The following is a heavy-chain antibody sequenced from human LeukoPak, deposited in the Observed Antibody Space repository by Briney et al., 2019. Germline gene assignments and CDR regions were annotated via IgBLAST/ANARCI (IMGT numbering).Heavy chain of an antibody. CDR3: ATYRQVMLPFES. J-gene: IGHJ4*02. V-gene: IGHV3-20*04. D-gene: IGHD5-18*01. CDR2: INWNGGRI. Sequence: GGSLRLSCAASGFTFDDYGMSWVRQAPGKGLEWVSGINWNGGRITYADSVRGRFTISRDNSKSTLSLQMNSLRAEDTAIYYCATYRQVMLPFESWGQGTLVTVSS. CDR1: GFTFDDYG.